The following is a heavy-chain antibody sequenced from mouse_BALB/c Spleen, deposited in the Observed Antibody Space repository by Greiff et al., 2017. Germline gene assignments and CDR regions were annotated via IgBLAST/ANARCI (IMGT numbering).Heavy chain of an antibody. CDR1: GYSFTGYY. CDR2: INPYNGAT. CDR3: ARWNDYDGFDY. J-gene: IGHJ2*01. D-gene: IGHD2-4*01. V-gene: IGHV1-31*01. Sequence: VQLQQSGPELVKPGASVKISCKASGYSFTGYYMHWVKQSHVKSLEWIGRINPYNGATSYNQNFKDKASLTVDKSSSTAYMELHSLTSEDSAVYYCARWNDYDGFDYWGQGTTLTVSS.